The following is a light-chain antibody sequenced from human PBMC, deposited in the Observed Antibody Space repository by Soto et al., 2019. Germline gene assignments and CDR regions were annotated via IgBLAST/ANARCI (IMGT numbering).Light chain of an antibody. V-gene: IGKV2-28*01. J-gene: IGKJ3*01. CDR3: MRALQTFG. CDR2: LGS. Sequence: DIVMTQSPLSLPVTPGEPASISCRSSQSLLHSNGYNYLDWYLQKPGQSPQLLIYLGSNRASGVPDRFSGSGSGTDFTLKISRVEAEDVGVYYCMRALQTFGFGPGTKVDIK. CDR1: QSLLHSNGYNY.